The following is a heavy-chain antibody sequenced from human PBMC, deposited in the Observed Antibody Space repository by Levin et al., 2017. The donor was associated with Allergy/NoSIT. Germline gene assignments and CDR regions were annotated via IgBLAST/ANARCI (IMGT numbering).Heavy chain of an antibody. D-gene: IGHD6-19*01. J-gene: IGHJ3*01. V-gene: IGHV3-23*01. CDR1: GFPFSDYA. Sequence: LSLTCAASGFPFSDYAMTWVRQAPGKGLEWVSVITGGGFNTYYGDSVKGRFTVSRDNSKNTLYLELNSLRAEDTAVYYCAKKQAGTSGFSFDVWGQGTMDTVSS. CDR2: ITGGGFNT. CDR3: AKKQAGTSGFSFDV.